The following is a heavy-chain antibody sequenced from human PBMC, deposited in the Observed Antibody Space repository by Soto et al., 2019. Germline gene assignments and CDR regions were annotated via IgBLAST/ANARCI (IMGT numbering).Heavy chain of an antibody. D-gene: IGHD3-3*01. J-gene: IGHJ4*01. CDR2: IWYDANNE. CDR3: ARDFSGPLDY. CDR1: GVTFSNYG. Sequence: VRSLRLSYTAAGVTFSNYGIHWVRQDPGKGLEWVALIWYDANNEYYADSVKGRFTISRDNSKNTVYLQMNSMRAGDTDTYFGARDFSGPLDYWGHRSPVTVSS. V-gene: IGHV3-33*08.